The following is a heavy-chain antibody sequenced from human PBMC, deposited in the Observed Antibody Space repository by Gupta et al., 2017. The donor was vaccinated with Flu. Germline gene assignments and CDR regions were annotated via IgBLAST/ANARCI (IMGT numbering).Heavy chain of an antibody. CDR2: ISGSGGST. J-gene: IGHJ4*02. V-gene: IGHV3-23*01. Sequence: EVQLLESGGGLVQPGGSLRLSCSASGFTFSSHAMSWVRKAPGKGLEWVSAISGSGGSTYYADSVKGRFTISRDNSKNTLYLQMNSLRAEDTAVYYCAKLWFGELLSRPFDYWGQGTLVTVSS. D-gene: IGHD3-10*01. CDR1: GFTFSSHA. CDR3: AKLWFGELLSRPFDY.